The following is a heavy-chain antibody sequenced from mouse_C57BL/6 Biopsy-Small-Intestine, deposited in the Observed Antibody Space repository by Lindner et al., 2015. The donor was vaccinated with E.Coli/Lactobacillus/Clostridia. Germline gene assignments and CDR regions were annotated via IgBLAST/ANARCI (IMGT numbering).Heavy chain of an antibody. CDR2: VNPTNGNT. J-gene: IGHJ3*01. V-gene: IGHV1-19*01. CDR1: GYTFTDYY. Sequence: VQLQESGPELVKPGASVKMSCKASGYTFTDYYMNWVKQSHGKSLEWIGRVNPTNGNTTFNQKFMGKATLTVDKFLSTAYMQLNSLTSEDSAVYYCARYDSYYSYSFAYWGQGTLVTVSA. D-gene: IGHD2-12*01. CDR3: ARYDSYYSYSFAY.